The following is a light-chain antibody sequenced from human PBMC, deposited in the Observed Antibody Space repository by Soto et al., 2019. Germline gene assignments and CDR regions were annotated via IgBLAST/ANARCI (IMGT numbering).Light chain of an antibody. CDR3: QQYSSSPS. J-gene: IGKJ5*01. Sequence: MTQAPATLSVSPGGRDTLSCRASQTINNNIAWYQLTDAQVPSLLIYGASTRASGIPARFSGSGSGTEFTLTIGSLHSEDFAVYYCQQYSSSPSVGQGTRREIK. CDR2: GAS. V-gene: IGKV3-15*01. CDR1: QTINNN.